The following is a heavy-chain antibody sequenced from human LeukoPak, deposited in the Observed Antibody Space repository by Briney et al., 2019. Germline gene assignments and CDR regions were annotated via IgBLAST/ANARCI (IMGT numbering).Heavy chain of an antibody. Sequence: GASVKVSCKVSGYTLTELSMHWVRQAPGKGLEWMGGFDPGDGETIYAQKFQGRVTMTRDTSTSTVYMELSRLRSDDTAVYYCARVTDYYDSSGYRSYYMDVWGKGTTVTISS. D-gene: IGHD3-22*01. J-gene: IGHJ6*03. V-gene: IGHV1-24*01. CDR1: GYTLTELS. CDR3: ARVTDYYDSSGYRSYYMDV. CDR2: FDPGDGET.